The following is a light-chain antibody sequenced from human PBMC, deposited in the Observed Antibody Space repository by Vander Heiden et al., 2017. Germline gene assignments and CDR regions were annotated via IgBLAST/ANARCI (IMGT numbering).Light chain of an antibody. V-gene: IGLV2-23*02. J-gene: IGLJ3*02. CDR3: CSYAGGNTLV. CDR1: RSDVGSYNL. CDR2: EVT. Sequence: QSALTQPASGSGSPGQSITISCTGGRSDVGSYNLVSWYQHHPGRAPRLVIYEVTKRASGVSSRFSGSKSGSAASLTISGLQPEDEGEYHCCSYAGGNTLVFGGGTKLTVL.